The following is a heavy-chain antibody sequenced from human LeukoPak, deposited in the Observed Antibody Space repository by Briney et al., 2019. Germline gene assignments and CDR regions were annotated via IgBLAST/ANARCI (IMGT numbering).Heavy chain of an antibody. Sequence: GGSLRLSCAASGFTFSSYSMNWVRQAPGKGLEWVSSISSSSSYIYYADSVKGRFTISRDNAKNSLYLQMNGLRAEDTAVYYCARGGPVPLDFDYWGQGTLVTVSS. V-gene: IGHV3-21*01. CDR3: ARGGPVPLDFDY. CDR2: ISSSSSYI. J-gene: IGHJ4*02. CDR1: GFTFSSYS.